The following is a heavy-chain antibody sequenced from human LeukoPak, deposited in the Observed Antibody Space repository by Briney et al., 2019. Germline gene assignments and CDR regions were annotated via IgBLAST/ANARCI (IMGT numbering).Heavy chain of an antibody. CDR1: GGSISSDY. J-gene: IGHJ3*02. V-gene: IGHV4-59*01. D-gene: IGHD1-26*01. Sequence: SETLSLTCTVSGGSISSDYWSSIWQPPGKGLEWVVYIYNSGSTSYNPSLKSRVTISINTSKNQFSLKLSSVTAADTAVYYCARGPGGGSYSDAFDIWGQGTMVTVSS. CDR2: IYNSGST. CDR3: ARGPGGGSYSDAFDI.